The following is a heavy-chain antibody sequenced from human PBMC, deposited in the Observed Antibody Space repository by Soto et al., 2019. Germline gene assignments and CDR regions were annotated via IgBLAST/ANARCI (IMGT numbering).Heavy chain of an antibody. J-gene: IGHJ5*02. CDR1: GGTFSSYA. CDR2: IIPIFGTA. D-gene: IGHD6-19*01. Sequence: GASVKVSCKASGGTFSSYAISWVRQAPGQGLEWMGGIIPIFGTANYAQKFQGRVTITADESTSTAYMELSSLRSEDTAVYYCATSGGSYNWFDPWGQGTLVTVSS. V-gene: IGHV1-69*13. CDR3: ATSGGSYNWFDP.